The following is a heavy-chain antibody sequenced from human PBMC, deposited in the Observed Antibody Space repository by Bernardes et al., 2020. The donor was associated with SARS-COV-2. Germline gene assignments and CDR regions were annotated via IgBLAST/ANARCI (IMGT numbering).Heavy chain of an antibody. Sequence: SETLSLTCAVYDGSFSGYYWSWIRQPPGKGLEWIGEINHGGSTNYNPSLKSRVTISVDTSKNQFSLRLSSVTAADTAVYYCARRSNQGITISRRPYYYFYGMDVWGLGTTVTVSS. CDR2: INHGGST. CDR1: DGSFSGYY. V-gene: IGHV4-34*01. J-gene: IGHJ6*02. D-gene: IGHD3-3*01. CDR3: ARRSNQGITISRRPYYYFYGMDV.